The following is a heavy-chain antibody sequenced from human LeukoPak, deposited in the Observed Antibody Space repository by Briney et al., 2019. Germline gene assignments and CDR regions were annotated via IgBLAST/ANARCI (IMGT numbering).Heavy chain of an antibody. V-gene: IGHV3-23*01. CDR3: AKGVRLWFAFYFGY. CDR1: DFTLSNYA. J-gene: IGHJ4*02. CDR2: ISGNGYNT. Sequence: GGSLILSCAASDFTLSNYAMSWFRQAPGKGLEWVSSISGNGYNTYYAASVKDRFTISGDSSTNTLTLQMHRLRAEDTAVYYCAKGVRLWFAFYFGYWGQGTLVTVSS. D-gene: IGHD3-10*01.